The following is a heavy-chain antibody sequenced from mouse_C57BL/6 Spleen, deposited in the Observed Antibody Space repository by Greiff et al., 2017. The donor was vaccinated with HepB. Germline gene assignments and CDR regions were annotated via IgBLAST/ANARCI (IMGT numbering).Heavy chain of an antibody. CDR2: ISSGSSTI. CDR1: GFTFSDYG. D-gene: IGHD2-4*01. V-gene: IGHV5-17*01. J-gene: IGHJ3*01. Sequence: EVKVVESGGGLVKPGGSLKLSCAASGFTFSDYGMHWVRQAPEKGLEWVAYISSGSSTIYYADTVKGRFTISRDNAKNTLFLQMTSLRSEDTAMYYCATYDYGWFAYWGQGTLVTVSA. CDR3: ATYDYGWFAY.